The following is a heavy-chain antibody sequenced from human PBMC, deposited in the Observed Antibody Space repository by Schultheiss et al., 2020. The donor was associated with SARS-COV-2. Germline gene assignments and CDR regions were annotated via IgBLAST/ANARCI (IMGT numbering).Heavy chain of an antibody. CDR2: IIPIFGTA. J-gene: IGHJ4*02. CDR1: GGTFSSYA. D-gene: IGHD3-3*01. Sequence: SVKVSCKASGGTFSSYAISWVRQAPGQGLEWMGGIIPIFGTANYAQKLQGRVTMTTDTSTTTAYMELRSLRSDDTAVYYCARTLRFLGWPYDYWGQGTLVTVSS. V-gene: IGHV1-69*05. CDR3: ARTLRFLGWPYDY.